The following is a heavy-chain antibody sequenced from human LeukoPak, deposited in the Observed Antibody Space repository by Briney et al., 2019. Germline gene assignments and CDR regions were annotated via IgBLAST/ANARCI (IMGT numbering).Heavy chain of an antibody. CDR3: ARIPLGYSGAYYFDY. CDR2: ISSSGSV. J-gene: IGHJ4*02. V-gene: IGHV4-4*09. CDR1: RGSISGSIRSYY. D-gene: IGHD5-12*01. Sequence: SETLSLTFTVSRGSISGSIRSYYWSWLRQPPGKGLEWIGYISSSGSVNDNPSLRSRVTISVDTSKNQFFLNLSSVSAADRAVYYCARIPLGYSGAYYFDYWGQGTLVTVSP.